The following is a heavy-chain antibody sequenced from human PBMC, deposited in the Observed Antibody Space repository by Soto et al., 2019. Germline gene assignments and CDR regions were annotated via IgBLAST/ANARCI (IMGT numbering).Heavy chain of an antibody. V-gene: IGHV4-61*01. CDR1: GGSVSSGSYY. Sequence: SETLSLTCTVSGGSVSSGSYYWTWIRQPPGKGLEWIGYIYYSGSTNYNPSLKSRVTISLATPNNQFSLRLSSVTAADTAVYYCARTFCSTPCFQPHGMDVWGQGTTVTVS. J-gene: IGHJ6*02. CDR3: ARTFCSTPCFQPHGMDV. CDR2: IYYSGST. D-gene: IGHD2-2*01.